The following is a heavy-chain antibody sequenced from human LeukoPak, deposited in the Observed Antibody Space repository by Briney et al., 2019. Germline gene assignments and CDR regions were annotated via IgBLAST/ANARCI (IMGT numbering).Heavy chain of an antibody. CDR3: AGDQGRVAAAGTTAYYYYYGMDV. CDR1: GGSISSYY. Sequence: SETLSLTCTVSGGSISSYYWSWIRQPPGKGLEWIGYIYYSGSTNYNPSLKSRVTISVDTSKNQFSLKLSSVTAADTAVYYCAGDQGRVAAAGTTAYYYYYGMDVWGQGTTVTVSS. V-gene: IGHV4-59*01. D-gene: IGHD6-13*01. J-gene: IGHJ6*02. CDR2: IYYSGST.